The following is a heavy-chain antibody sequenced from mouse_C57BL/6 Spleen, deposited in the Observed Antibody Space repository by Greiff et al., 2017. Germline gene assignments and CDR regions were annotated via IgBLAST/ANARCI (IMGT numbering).Heavy chain of an antibody. CDR3: ARATAQATFAY. Sequence: QVQLQQPGAELVRPGSSVKLSCKASGYTFTSYWMHWVKQSPIQGLEWIGNIDPSASETHSNQKFKDKATLTVDKSSSTAYMQLSSLASNDSAVYYCARATAQATFAYWGQGTLVTVSA. CDR2: IDPSASET. V-gene: IGHV1-52*01. CDR1: GYTFTSYW. J-gene: IGHJ3*01. D-gene: IGHD3-2*02.